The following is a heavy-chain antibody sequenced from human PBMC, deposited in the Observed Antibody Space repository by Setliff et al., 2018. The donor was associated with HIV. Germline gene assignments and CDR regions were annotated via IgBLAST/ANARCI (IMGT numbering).Heavy chain of an antibody. CDR3: ARLAFWGGLPPAIPNYYYYMDV. CDR2: IYPGDSDP. V-gene: IGHV5-51*01. D-gene: IGHD2-2*01. J-gene: IGHJ6*03. Sequence: GESLKISCKGSGYSFTSYWIVWARQMPGKGLEWMGIIYPGDSDPRYSPSFQGQVTISVDKSINTATLQWSSLKAWDTAIYYCARLAFWGGLPPAIPNYYYYMDVWGKGTTVTV. CDR1: GYSFTSYW.